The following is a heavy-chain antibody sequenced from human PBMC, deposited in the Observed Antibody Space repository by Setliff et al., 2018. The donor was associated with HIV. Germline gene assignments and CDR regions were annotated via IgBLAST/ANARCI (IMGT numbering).Heavy chain of an antibody. D-gene: IGHD2-15*01. CDR3: ARGMAVAGDSPDY. V-gene: IGHV1-69*05. Sequence: SVKVSCTASGNTFSSYGITWVRQAPGQGLEWMGGTTPLLGTTNYAQKFQGRVTITTDESTSTAYMELSSLRSEDTAVYYCARGMAVAGDSPDYWGQGTLVTVSS. CDR2: TTPLLGTT. CDR1: GNTFSSYG. J-gene: IGHJ4*02.